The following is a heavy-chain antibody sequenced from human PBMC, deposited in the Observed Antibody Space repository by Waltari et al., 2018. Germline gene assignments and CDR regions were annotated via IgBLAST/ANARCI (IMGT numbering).Heavy chain of an antibody. CDR1: GFTFSNYG. D-gene: IGHD5-12*01. V-gene: IGHV3-30*18. CDR3: AKDSAFRYSLYANYYFEF. Sequence: QVQLVESGGGVIQPGGSLRLSCAAYGFTFSNYGKHWFRQPPGKGLWLFAFISFDTSTKFYVDSVKGRFTISSDRSKNTVYLQMNSLTTEDAAVYYCAKDSAFRYSLYANYYFEFWGQGTLVTVSS. J-gene: IGHJ4*02. CDR2: ISFDTSTK.